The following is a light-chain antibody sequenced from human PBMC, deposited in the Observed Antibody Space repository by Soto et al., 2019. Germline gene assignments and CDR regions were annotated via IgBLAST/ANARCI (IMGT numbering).Light chain of an antibody. CDR1: TSDVDIYNL. V-gene: IGLV2-23*01. J-gene: IGLJ2*01. CDR3: CSYAGSYTVI. Sequence: QSALTQPASVSGSPGQSITISCTGTTSDVDIYNLVSWYQQHPGKAPKLLIYEATKRPPGLSNRFSSSKSGNTTSLTISGLQTEDEADYYCCSYAGSYTVIFGGGTQLTVL. CDR2: EAT.